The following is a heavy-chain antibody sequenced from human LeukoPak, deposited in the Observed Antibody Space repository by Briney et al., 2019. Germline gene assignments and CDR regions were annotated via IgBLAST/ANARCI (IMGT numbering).Heavy chain of an antibody. CDR1: GGSISSYY. Sequence: SETLSLTCTVSGGSISSYYWGWIRQPPGKGLEWIGSIYYSGSTYYNPSLKSRVTISVDTSKNQFSLKLSSVTAADTAVYYCARHPRLAAASNWVGPWGQGTLVTVSS. J-gene: IGHJ5*02. V-gene: IGHV4-39*01. CDR3: ARHPRLAAASNWVGP. CDR2: IYYSGST. D-gene: IGHD6-13*01.